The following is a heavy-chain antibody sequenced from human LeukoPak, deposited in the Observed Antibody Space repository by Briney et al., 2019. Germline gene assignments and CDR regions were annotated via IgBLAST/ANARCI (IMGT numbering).Heavy chain of an antibody. J-gene: IGHJ4*02. D-gene: IGHD3-3*01. CDR1: GGTFSSYA. CDR2: VIPIFGTA. Sequence: SVKVSCKASGGTFSSYAISWVRQAPGQGLEWMGGVIPIFGTANYAQRFQGRDTITADESTSTAYMELSSLRSEDTAVYYCARPQEYYDFWSGYYLFDYWGQGTLVTVSS. CDR3: ARPQEYYDFWSGYYLFDY. V-gene: IGHV1-69*01.